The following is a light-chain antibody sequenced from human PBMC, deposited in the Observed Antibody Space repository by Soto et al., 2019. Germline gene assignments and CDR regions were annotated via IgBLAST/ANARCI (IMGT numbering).Light chain of an antibody. V-gene: IGKV1-8*01. CDR3: QQSYGTPIT. Sequence: AIRMTQSPSSLSASTGDRVTITCRASQGISSYLAWYQQKPGKAPKLLIYAASTLQSGVPSRFSGSGSGTEFTLTISSLQPEDFATYYCQQSYGTPITFGQGTRLEI. CDR1: QGISSY. CDR2: AAS. J-gene: IGKJ5*01.